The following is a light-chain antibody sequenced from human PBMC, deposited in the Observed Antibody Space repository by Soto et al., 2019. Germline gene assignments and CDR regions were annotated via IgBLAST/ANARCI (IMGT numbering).Light chain of an antibody. CDR2: ATS. J-gene: IGKJ4*01. CDR3: QESYTTPAVS. Sequence: IQMTQSPSSLSASLGDRVTITCRASQNIDNYLNWYQQKPGKAPKLLIYATSTLQSGVPSRFSGSGSGTEFTLTISILQAEDFATYFCQESYTTPAVSFGGGTKVDIK. V-gene: IGKV1-39*01. CDR1: QNIDNY.